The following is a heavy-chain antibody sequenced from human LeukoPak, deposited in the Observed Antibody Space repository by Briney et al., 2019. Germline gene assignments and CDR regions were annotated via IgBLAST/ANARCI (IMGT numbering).Heavy chain of an antibody. D-gene: IGHD6-19*01. CDR1: GYTFTGYY. Sequence: ASVKVSCKASGYTFTGYYMHWVRQAPGQGLEWMGWINPNSGGTHYAQKFQGRVTMTRDTSISAAYMELSRLRSDDTAVYYCARVHSSAWYYFDYWGQGTLVTVSS. CDR3: ARVHSSAWYYFDY. V-gene: IGHV1-2*02. CDR2: INPNSGGT. J-gene: IGHJ4*02.